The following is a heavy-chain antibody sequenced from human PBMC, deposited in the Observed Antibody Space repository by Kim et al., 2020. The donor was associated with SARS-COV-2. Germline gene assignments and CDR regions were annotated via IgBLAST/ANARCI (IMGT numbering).Heavy chain of an antibody. D-gene: IGHD3-10*01. V-gene: IGHV6-1*01. CDR3: AKGRGVIMPFDY. J-gene: IGHJ4*02. Sequence: DYAVSVKSRITINPDTSKNQFSLQLNSVTPEDTAVYYCAKGRGVIMPFDYWGQGTLVTVSS.